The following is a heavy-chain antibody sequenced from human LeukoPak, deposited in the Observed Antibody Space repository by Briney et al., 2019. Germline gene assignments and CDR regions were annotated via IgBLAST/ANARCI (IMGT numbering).Heavy chain of an antibody. CDR3: ARDRITMVRGVIFGNYGMDD. J-gene: IGHJ6*02. V-gene: IGHV3-53*01. Sequence: PGGSLRLSCAASGFTVSSNYMSWVRQAPGKGLEWVSVIYSGGSTYYADSVKGRFTISRDNSKNTLYLQMNSLRAEDTAVYYCARDRITMVRGVIFGNYGMDDWGQGTTVTVSS. CDR1: GFTVSSNY. CDR2: IYSGGST. D-gene: IGHD3-10*01.